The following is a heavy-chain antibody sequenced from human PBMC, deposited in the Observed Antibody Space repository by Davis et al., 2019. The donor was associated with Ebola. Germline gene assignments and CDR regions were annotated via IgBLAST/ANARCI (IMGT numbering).Heavy chain of an antibody. J-gene: IGHJ3*02. V-gene: IGHV1-18*01. CDR1: GYTFTSYG. CDR2: ISAYNGNT. Sequence: ASVKVSCKASGYTFTSYGISWVRQAPGQGLEWMGWISAYNGNTNYAQKFQGRVTITADESTSTAYMELSSLRSEDTAVYYCARGRGTTGTTGDAFDIWGQGTMVTVSS. CDR3: ARGRGTTGTTGDAFDI. D-gene: IGHD1-1*01.